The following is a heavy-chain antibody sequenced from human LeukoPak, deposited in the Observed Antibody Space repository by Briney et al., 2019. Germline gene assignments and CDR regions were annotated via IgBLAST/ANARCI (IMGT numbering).Heavy chain of an antibody. J-gene: IGHJ4*02. D-gene: IGHD3-10*01. CDR1: GDSISSSSYY. CDR2: IYYSGST. V-gene: IGHV4-39*07. CDR3: AGEGAYYYGSGSYYKY. Sequence: SETLSLTCTVSGDSISSSSYYWGWIRQPPGKGLEWIGSIYYSGSTYYNPSLKSRVTISVDTSKNQFSLKLSSVTAADTAVYYCAGEGAYYYGSGSYYKYWGQGTLVTVSS.